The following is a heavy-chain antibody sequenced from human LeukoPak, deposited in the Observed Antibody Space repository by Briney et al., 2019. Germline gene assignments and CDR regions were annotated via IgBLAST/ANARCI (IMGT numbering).Heavy chain of an antibody. CDR3: ARDFCTGFGMDV. D-gene: IGHD2-8*02. V-gene: IGHV1-18*01. Sequence: ASVKVSCKASGGTFSSYAISWVRQAPGQGLEWMGWINPDNGDTKYAQNFQGRVTLTRDTATTTVYMELSGLSYDDTAKYYCARDFCTGFGMDVWGNGTTVIISS. J-gene: IGHJ6*04. CDR2: INPDNGDT. CDR1: GGTFSSYA.